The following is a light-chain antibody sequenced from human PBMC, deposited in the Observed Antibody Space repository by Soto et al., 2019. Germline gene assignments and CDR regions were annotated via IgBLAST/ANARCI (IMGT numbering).Light chain of an antibody. J-gene: IGLJ2*01. CDR2: DVS. V-gene: IGLV2-14*03. Sequence: QSVLTQPASVSGSPGQSITISCTGASNDVGDYNYVSWYQHHPGKAPKLMIFDVSNRPSGVSHRFSGSKSGNTASLTISGLQAEDEGDYYCTSYTSSRTLLVVGGGTKLTVL. CDR3: TSYTSSRTLLV. CDR1: SNDVGDYNY.